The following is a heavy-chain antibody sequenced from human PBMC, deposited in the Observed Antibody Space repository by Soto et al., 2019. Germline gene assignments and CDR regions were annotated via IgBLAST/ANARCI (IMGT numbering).Heavy chain of an antibody. CDR2: ISSSGSTI. V-gene: IGHV3-11*01. CDR3: ARDSPLARDLGLRPGYYYYMDL. Sequence: SGGSLRLSCAASGFTCSDYYMSWIRQAPGKGLEWVSYISSSGSTIYYADSVKGRFTISRDNAKNSLYLQMNSLRAEDTAVYYCARDSPLARDLGLRPGYYYYMDLWGKGTTVTVSS. J-gene: IGHJ6*03. D-gene: IGHD4-17*01. CDR1: GFTCSDYY.